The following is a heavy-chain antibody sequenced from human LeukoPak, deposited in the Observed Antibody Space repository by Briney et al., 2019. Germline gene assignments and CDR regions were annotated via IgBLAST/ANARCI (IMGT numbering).Heavy chain of an antibody. J-gene: IGHJ6*03. D-gene: IGHD3-10*01. CDR1: GFTFSSYG. Sequence: GGSLRLSCAASGFTFSSYGMHWVRQAPGKGLEWVAVIWYDGSNKYYADSVKGRFTISRDNSKNTLYLQMNGLRAEDTAVYYCAKDRNGSGSNYYYYYYMDVWGKGTTVTVSS. V-gene: IGHV3-33*06. CDR3: AKDRNGSGSNYYYYYYMDV. CDR2: IWYDGSNK.